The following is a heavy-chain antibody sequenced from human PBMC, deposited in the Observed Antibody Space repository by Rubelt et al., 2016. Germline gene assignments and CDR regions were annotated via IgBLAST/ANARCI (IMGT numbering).Heavy chain of an antibody. CDR3: ARMYSSGGYYDAFDI. D-gene: IGHD6-19*01. CDR2: IYYSGST. CDR1: GGSISSYY. V-gene: IGHV4-59*01. J-gene: IGHJ3*02. Sequence: GPGLVKPSETLSLTCTVSGGSISSYYWSWIRQPPGKGLEWIGYIYYSGSTNYNPSLKSRVTISVDTSKNQFSLKLSSVTAADTAVYYCARMYSSGGYYDAFDIWGQGTMVTVSS.